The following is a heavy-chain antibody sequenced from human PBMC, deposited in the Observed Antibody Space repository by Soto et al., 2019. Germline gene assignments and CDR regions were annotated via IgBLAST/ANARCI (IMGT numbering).Heavy chain of an antibody. J-gene: IGHJ3*02. Sequence: SETLSLTCTVSGGSISSYYWSWIRQPPGKGLEWIGYIYYSGSTNYNPSLKSRVTISVDTSKNQFSLKLSSVTAADTAVYYCARDRVAVAGTAFDIWGQGTMVTVSS. CDR3: ARDRVAVAGTAFDI. D-gene: IGHD6-19*01. V-gene: IGHV4-59*01. CDR1: GGSISSYY. CDR2: IYYSGST.